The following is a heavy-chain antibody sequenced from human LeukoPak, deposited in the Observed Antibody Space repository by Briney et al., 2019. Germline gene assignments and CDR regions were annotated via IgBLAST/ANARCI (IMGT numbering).Heavy chain of an antibody. CDR1: GGSFSGYY. CDR3: ARACAVAGTLTWFDP. CDR2: INHSGST. Sequence: KPSETLSLTCAVYGGSFSGYYWSWIRQPPGKGLEWIGEINHSGSTNYNPSLKSRVTISVDTSKNQFSLKLSSVTAADTAVYYCARACAVAGTLTWFDPWGQGTLVTVSS. J-gene: IGHJ5*02. D-gene: IGHD6-19*01. V-gene: IGHV4-34*01.